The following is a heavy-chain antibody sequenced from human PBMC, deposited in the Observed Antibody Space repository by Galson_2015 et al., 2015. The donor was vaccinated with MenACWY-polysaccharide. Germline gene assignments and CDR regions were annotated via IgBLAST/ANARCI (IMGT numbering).Heavy chain of an antibody. CDR2: ISVGGDTT. D-gene: IGHD1-26*01. J-gene: IGHJ4*02. CDR1: GFSFNGYA. V-gene: IGHV3-23*01. CDR3: AKGKGVMKAIWNRIMAVQNRPLDN. Sequence: SLRLSCAASGFSFNGYAMSWVRRAPGKGLEWVSTISVGGDTTYYADSVKGRFTISRDNSKNTLYLQMNGLRAEDTAIYYCAKGKGVMKAIWNRIMAVQNRPLDNWGQGTLVTVSS.